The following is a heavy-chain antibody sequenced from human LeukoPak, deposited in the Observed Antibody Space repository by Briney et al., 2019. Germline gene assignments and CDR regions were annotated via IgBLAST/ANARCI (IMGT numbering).Heavy chain of an antibody. D-gene: IGHD2-21*02. CDR2: ISYDGSDK. CDR1: GFTFSSYG. J-gene: IGHJ4*02. CDR3: AKDMSGGDCPDY. V-gene: IGHV3-30*19. Sequence: GGSLRLSCAASGFTFSSYGMHWVCQAPGKGLEWVALISYDGSDKDYAKSVKGRFTISRDNSKNTLYLQMNSLRAEDTAVYYCAKDMSGGDCPDYWGQGTLVTVSS.